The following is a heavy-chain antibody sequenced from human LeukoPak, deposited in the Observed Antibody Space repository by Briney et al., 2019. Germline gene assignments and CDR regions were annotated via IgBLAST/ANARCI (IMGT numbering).Heavy chain of an antibody. Sequence: SVKVSCKASGGTFSSYAISWVRQAPGQGLEWMGGIIPIFGTANYAQKFQGRVKITTDESKSTAYMELSSLRSEDTAVYYCARGYSGSYEANAAFDIWGQGTMVTVSS. D-gene: IGHD1-26*01. V-gene: IGHV1-69*05. CDR2: IIPIFGTA. J-gene: IGHJ3*02. CDR1: GGTFSSYA. CDR3: ARGYSGSYEANAAFDI.